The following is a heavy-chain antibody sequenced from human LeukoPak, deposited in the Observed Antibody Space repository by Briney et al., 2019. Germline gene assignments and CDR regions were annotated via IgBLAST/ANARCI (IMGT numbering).Heavy chain of an antibody. Sequence: ASVKVSCKASGYTFTSYGISWVRQAPGQGLEWMGWISAYNGNTNYAQKLQGRVTMTTDTSTSTAYMELRSLRSDDTAVYYCARDFIDWRQLVRLSLSYYYYGMDVWGQGTTVTVSS. CDR1: GYTFTSYG. D-gene: IGHD6-6*01. CDR3: ARDFIDWRQLVRLSLSYYYYGMDV. V-gene: IGHV1-18*01. J-gene: IGHJ6*02. CDR2: ISAYNGNT.